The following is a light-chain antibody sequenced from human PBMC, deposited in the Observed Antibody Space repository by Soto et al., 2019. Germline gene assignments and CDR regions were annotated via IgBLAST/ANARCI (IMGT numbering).Light chain of an antibody. CDR2: GNT. V-gene: IGLV1-40*01. J-gene: IGLJ1*01. CDR3: QSYDSSLSGCV. Sequence: VLTQPPSVSGAPGQRVSISCTGSSSSIGAGYDVHWYQQVPGAAPKLLIHGNTNRPSGVPDRFSGSKSGTSASLAITGLQAEDEADYYCQSYDSSLSGCVFGTGTKVTVL. CDR1: SSSIGAGYD.